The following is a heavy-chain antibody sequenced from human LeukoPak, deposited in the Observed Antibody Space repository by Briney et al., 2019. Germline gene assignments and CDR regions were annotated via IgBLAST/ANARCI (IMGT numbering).Heavy chain of an antibody. CDR1: GGSLSSYY. D-gene: IGHD6-6*01. Sequence: SETLSLTRTVSGGSLSSYYWSWIRQPPGKGLEWIGYIYYSGSTNYNPSLKSRVTISVDTSKNQFSLKLSSVTAADTAVYYCARGSSSSRRDWYFDLWGRGTLVTVSS. J-gene: IGHJ2*01. CDR2: IYYSGST. V-gene: IGHV4-59*01. CDR3: ARGSSSSRRDWYFDL.